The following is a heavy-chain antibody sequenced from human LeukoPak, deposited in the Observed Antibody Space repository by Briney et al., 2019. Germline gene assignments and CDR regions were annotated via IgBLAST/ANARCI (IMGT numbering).Heavy chain of an antibody. J-gene: IGHJ4*02. CDR1: GRTFSSNA. D-gene: IGHD3-9*01. CDR3: ARRRYFDWLYFDY. CDR2: IIPIFGTA. V-gene: IGHV1-69*13. Sequence: SVKVSCKASGRTFSSNAISWVRQAPGQGLEWMGGIIPIFGTANYAQKFQGRVTITADESTSTAYMELSSLRSEDTAVYYCARRRYFDWLYFDYWGQGTLVTVSS.